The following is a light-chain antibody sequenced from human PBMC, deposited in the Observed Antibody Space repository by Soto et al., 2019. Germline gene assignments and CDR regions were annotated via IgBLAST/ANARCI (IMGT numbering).Light chain of an antibody. CDR2: GAS. Sequence: EIVLPQSPGTLSLSPGEGATLSCRASQSVSSSYLAWYQQKPGQAPRLLIYGASSRATGIPDRFSGGGSGTDFTLTISGLGPEVFSVYYCQQYDNSPLTFAQGTKVELQ. V-gene: IGKV3-20*01. CDR1: QSVSSSY. J-gene: IGKJ1*01. CDR3: QQYDNSPLT.